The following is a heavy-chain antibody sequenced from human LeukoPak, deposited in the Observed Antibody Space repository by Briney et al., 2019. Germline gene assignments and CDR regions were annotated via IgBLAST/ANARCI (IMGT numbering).Heavy chain of an antibody. Sequence: GGSLRLSCAASGFTFDDYAMHWVRQAPGKGLEWVSGISWNSGSIDYADSVKGRFTISRDNAKNSLYLQMNSLRSEDTAFYFCAKDIRTSPVVGGWFDPWGQGTLVTVSS. CDR2: ISWNSGSI. CDR1: GFTFDDYA. J-gene: IGHJ5*02. CDR3: AKDIRTSPVVGGWFDP. D-gene: IGHD2-2*01. V-gene: IGHV3-9*01.